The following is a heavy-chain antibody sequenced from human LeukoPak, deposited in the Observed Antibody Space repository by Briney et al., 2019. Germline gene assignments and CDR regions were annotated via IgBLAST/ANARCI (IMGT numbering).Heavy chain of an antibody. J-gene: IGHJ4*02. Sequence: ASEKVSCKASGYTFSSYAMNWVRQAPGQGLEWMGWINTNTGNPTYAQGFTGRFVFSLDTSVSTAYLQISSLKAEDSAVYYCAIQFKGSGYDYFDYWGQGTLVTVSS. V-gene: IGHV7-4-1*02. CDR2: INTNTGNP. CDR3: AIQFKGSGYDYFDY. CDR1: GYTFSSYA. D-gene: IGHD5-12*01.